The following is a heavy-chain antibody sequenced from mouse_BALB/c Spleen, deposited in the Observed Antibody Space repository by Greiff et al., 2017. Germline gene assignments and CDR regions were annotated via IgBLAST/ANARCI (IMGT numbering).Heavy chain of an antibody. CDR1: GYTFTSYY. J-gene: IGHJ4*01. D-gene: IGHD1-1*01. Sequence: VKLMESGPELVKPGASVRISCKASGYTFTSYYIHWVKQRPGQGLEWIGWIYPGNVNTKYNEKFKGKATLTADKSSSTAYMQLSSLTSEDSAVYFCARDYYGSSSMDYWGQGTSVTVSS. V-gene: IGHV1S56*01. CDR2: IYPGNVNT. CDR3: ARDYYGSSSMDY.